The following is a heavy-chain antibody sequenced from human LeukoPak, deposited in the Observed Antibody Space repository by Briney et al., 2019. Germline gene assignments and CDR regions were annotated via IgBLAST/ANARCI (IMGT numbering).Heavy chain of an antibody. CDR3: ARGLYCTGGSCTDFDY. Sequence: ASVKVSCKASGYTFTGYYMHWVRQAPGQGLEWMGWMNPNSGGTNYAQKFQGRVTMTRDTSISTAYIDLSRLRSDDTAVYYCARGLYCTGGSCTDFDYWGQGTLVTVSS. D-gene: IGHD2-15*01. CDR1: GYTFTGYY. J-gene: IGHJ4*02. CDR2: MNPNSGGT. V-gene: IGHV1-2*02.